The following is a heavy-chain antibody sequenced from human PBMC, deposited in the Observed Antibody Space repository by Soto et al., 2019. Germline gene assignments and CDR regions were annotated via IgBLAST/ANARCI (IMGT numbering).Heavy chain of an antibody. CDR2: ISSSSSYI. J-gene: IGHJ5*02. Sequence: EVQLVESGGGLVKPGGSLRLSCAASGFTFSSYSMNWVRQAPGKGLEWVSSISSSSSYIYYADSVKGRFTISRDNAKNSLYLQMNRLRAEDTAVYYCARDLEITMIVVVTSDWFDPWGQGTLVTVSS. CDR3: ARDLEITMIVVVTSDWFDP. CDR1: GFTFSSYS. V-gene: IGHV3-21*01. D-gene: IGHD3-22*01.